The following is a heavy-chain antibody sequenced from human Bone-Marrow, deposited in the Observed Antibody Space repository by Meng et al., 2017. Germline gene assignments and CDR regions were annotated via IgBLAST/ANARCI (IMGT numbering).Heavy chain of an antibody. V-gene: IGHV3-74*01. CDR3: ARFTPFDY. CDR2: INTDGSST. Sequence: EVDLGGSGGAVVQPGGSLRLSCTASGFTFSSYWMHWVRQAPGKGPVWVSRINTDGSSTDYADSVKGRFTISRDNAKNTLYLQMNSLRAEDTAMYYCARFTPFDYWGQGTLVTVSS. J-gene: IGHJ4*02. CDR1: GFTFSSYW.